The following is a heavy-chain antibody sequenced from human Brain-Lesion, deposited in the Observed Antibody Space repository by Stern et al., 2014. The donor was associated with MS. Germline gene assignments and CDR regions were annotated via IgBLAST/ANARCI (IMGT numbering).Heavy chain of an antibody. CDR2: FDPEDGET. V-gene: IGHV1-24*01. CDR1: GYTLTAFS. J-gene: IGHJ4*02. CDR3: ATLSPGAGGNYYRHFDY. Sequence: QDQLVQSGAEVKKPGASVKVSCKVSGYTLTAFSMHWVRQAPRKGLEWMGGFDPEDGETIYAQKFQGRVTMTEDTSTDTAYMELSSLRSEDTAVYYCATLSPGAGGNYYRHFDYWGQGTLVTVSS. D-gene: IGHD1-26*01.